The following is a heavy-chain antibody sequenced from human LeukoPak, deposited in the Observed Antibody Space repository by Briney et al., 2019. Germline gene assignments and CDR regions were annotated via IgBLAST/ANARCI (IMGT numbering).Heavy chain of an antibody. J-gene: IGHJ5*02. CDR2: ISYDGSHK. V-gene: IGHV3-30*04. CDR1: AFTFSRYA. CDR3: AKDCSGGSCYSTA. Sequence: GGSLRLSCAASAFTFSRYAMHWVRQAPGKGLECVTLISYDGSHKDYADSVKGRFTISRDNSKNTLYLQMNSLRAEDTAVYYCAKDCSGGSCYSTAWGQGTLVTVSS. D-gene: IGHD2-15*01.